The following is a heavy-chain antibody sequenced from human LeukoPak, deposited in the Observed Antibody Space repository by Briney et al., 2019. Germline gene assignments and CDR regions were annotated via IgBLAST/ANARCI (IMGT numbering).Heavy chain of an antibody. CDR3: AKGKVVPATIYDY. V-gene: IGHV3-23*01. D-gene: IGHD2-2*02. CDR2: FSGGGGSP. CDR1: GFTFSSYA. J-gene: IGHJ4*02. Sequence: GGSLRLSCAASGFTFSSYAMSWVRQAPGKGLEWVSGFSGGGGSPDYADSVKGCFTISRDNSKNTLYLQMNSLRAEDTAIYYCAKGKVVPATIYDYWGQGTLVTVSS.